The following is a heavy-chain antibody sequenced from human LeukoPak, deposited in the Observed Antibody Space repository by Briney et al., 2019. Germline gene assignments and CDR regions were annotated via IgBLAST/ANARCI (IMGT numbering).Heavy chain of an antibody. CDR2: IYSSGST. CDR1: GGSISSGDYY. V-gene: IGHV4-30-4*08. J-gene: IGHJ3*02. D-gene: IGHD2-15*01. CDR3: ARGPTLPRYCSGGSCKPTAFDI. Sequence: SETLSLTCTVSGGSISSGDYYWSWIRQPPGKGLEWIGYIYSSGSTYYNPSLKSRVTISVDTSKNQFSLKLSSVTAADTAVYYCARGPTLPRYCSGGSCKPTAFDIWGQGTMVTVSS.